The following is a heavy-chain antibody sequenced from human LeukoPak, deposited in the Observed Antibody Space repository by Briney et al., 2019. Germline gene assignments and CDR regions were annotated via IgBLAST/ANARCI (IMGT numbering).Heavy chain of an antibody. CDR2: LRRGGETK. Sequence: PGGSLRLSCTGRGFPFNMFAMNWVRQAPGQGLEWVSSLRRGGETKNYADSVKGRFSVSRDTSKNMVFLQMNDLRPEDTAVYYCSKEQRIRHCSEGVCMEGYYFDYWGQGSLVTVSS. V-gene: IGHV3-23*01. CDR1: GFPFNMFA. D-gene: IGHD2-8*01. CDR3: SKEQRIRHCSEGVCMEGYYFDY. J-gene: IGHJ4*02.